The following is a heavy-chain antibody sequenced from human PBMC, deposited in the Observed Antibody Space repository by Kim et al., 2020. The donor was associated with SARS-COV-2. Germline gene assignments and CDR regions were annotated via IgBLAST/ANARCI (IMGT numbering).Heavy chain of an antibody. CDR2: ISAYNGNT. J-gene: IGHJ5*02. CDR3: ARVGGMGDFPRENWFDP. CDR1: GYTFTSYG. D-gene: IGHD2-21*01. V-gene: IGHV1-18*01. Sequence: ASVKVSCKASGYTFTSYGISWVRQAPGQGLEWMGWISAYNGNTNYAQKLQGRVTMTTDTSTSTAYMELRSLRSDDTAVYYCARVGGMGDFPRENWFDPWGQGTLVTVSS.